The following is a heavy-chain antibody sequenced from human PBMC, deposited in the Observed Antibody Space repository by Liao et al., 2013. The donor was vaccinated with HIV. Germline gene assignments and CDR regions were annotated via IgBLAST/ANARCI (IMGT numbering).Heavy chain of an antibody. CDR3: ARDRGYCSGGSCYSWFDP. CDR1: SGSVNGERDY. J-gene: IGHJ5*02. V-gene: IGHV4-39*07. Sequence: QLQLQESGPGLVKPSETLSLTCSVSSGSVNGERDYWGWIRQPPGKGLEWIGFIYHSGSTYYNPSLKSRVTISEDRSKNQFSLKLSSVTAADTAVYYCARDRGYCSGGSCYSWFDPWGQGTLVTVSS. CDR2: IYHSGST. D-gene: IGHD2-15*01.